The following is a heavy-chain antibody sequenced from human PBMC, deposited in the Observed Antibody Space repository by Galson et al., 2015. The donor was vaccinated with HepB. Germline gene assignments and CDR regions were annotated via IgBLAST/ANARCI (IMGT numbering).Heavy chain of an antibody. CDR3: AIGYCSSTSCYSVRRYYYYGMDV. V-gene: IGHV1-69*13. CDR1: GGTFSSYA. Sequence: SVKVSCKASGGTFSSYAISWVRQAPGQGLEWMGGIIPIFGTANYAQKFQGRVTITADESTSTAYMELSSLRSEDTAVYYCAIGYCSSTSCYSVRRYYYYGMDVWGQGTTVTVSS. D-gene: IGHD2-2*01. J-gene: IGHJ6*02. CDR2: IIPIFGTA.